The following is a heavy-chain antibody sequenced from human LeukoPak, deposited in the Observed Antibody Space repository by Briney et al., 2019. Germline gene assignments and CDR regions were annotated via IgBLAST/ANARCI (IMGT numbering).Heavy chain of an antibody. CDR2: ISHSGST. CDR3: ARVRAAAVPYYFDY. V-gene: IGHV4-34*01. D-gene: IGHD6-13*01. CDR1: GGSFSGYY. Sequence: SETLSLTCAVYGGSFSGYYWSWIRQPPGKGLEWIGEISHSGSTNYNPSLKSRVTISVDTSKNQFSLKLSSVTAADTAMYYCARVRAAAVPYYFDYWGRGTLVTVSS. J-gene: IGHJ4*02.